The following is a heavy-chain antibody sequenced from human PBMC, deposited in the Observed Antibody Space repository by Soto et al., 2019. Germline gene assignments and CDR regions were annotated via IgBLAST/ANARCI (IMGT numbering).Heavy chain of an antibody. CDR1: GFSLSTSGVG. D-gene: IGHD2-2*01. CDR3: AHTVDDAYRSRTSSYPHDSDY. J-gene: IGHJ4*02. Sequence: SGPTLVNPTQPLTLTCTFSGFSLSTSGVGVGWIRQPPGKALEWLALIYWNDDKRYSPSLKSRLTITKDTSTNQVVITMTNMDPVDTATYYCAHTVDDAYRSRTSSYPHDSDYWGQGPLVT. V-gene: IGHV2-5*01. CDR2: IYWNDDK.